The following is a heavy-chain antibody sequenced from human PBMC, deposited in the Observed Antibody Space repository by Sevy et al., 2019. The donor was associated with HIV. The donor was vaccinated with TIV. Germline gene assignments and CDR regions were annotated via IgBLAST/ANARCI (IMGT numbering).Heavy chain of an antibody. Sequence: SETLSLTCTVSGGSISSSSYYWGWIRQPPGKGLEWIGSIYYSGSTYYNPSLKIRVTISVDTSKNQFSLKLSSVTAADTAVYYCARHLEIAARPKGYFDYWGQGTLVTVSS. CDR1: GGSISSSSYY. CDR2: IYYSGST. CDR3: ARHLEIAARPKGYFDY. J-gene: IGHJ4*02. D-gene: IGHD6-6*01. V-gene: IGHV4-39*01.